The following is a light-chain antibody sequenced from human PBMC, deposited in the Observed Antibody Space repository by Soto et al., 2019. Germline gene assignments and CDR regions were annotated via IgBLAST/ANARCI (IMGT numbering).Light chain of an antibody. CDR1: SSDVGGYKY. V-gene: IGLV2-14*01. Sequence: QSALTQPASVSGSLGQSITISCTGTSSDVGGYKYVSWYQQHPGKAPKVMIYDVSNRPSGVSNRFSGSKSSNTAFLTISGHQAEDEADYYCGSYARSNTRVFGGGTKVTVL. CDR2: DVS. J-gene: IGLJ3*02. CDR3: GSYARSNTRV.